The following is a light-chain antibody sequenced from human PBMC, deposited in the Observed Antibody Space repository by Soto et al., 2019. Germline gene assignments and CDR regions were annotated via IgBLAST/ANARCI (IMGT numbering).Light chain of an antibody. CDR2: DAS. V-gene: IGKV3-15*01. Sequence: EIVMTQSPATLSVSPGERATLSCRASQSVSSNLAWYQQKPGQAPRLLIYDASTRATGIPARFSGSGSGTEFTFTISSLQSEDFAVYYCQQYNNWPLTFGQGTRLEIK. CDR1: QSVSSN. J-gene: IGKJ5*01. CDR3: QQYNNWPLT.